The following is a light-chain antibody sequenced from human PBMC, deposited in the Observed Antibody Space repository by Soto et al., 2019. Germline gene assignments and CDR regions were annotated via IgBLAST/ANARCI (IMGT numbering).Light chain of an antibody. CDR3: QQYKSHPYT. CDR1: QSISGW. CDR2: KAS. V-gene: IGKV1-5*03. J-gene: IGKJ2*01. Sequence: DIQMTQSPSTLSASVGDRVTITCRASQSISGWLAWYQQRPGKAPTFLIYKASSLQSGVPSRFSGSGSETEFTLTISSLQPDDFATYYCQQYKSHPYTFGQGTKLEI.